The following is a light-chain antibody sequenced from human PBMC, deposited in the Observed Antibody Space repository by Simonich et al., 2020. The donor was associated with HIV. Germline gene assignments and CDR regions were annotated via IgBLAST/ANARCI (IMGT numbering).Light chain of an antibody. Sequence: QSALTQPASVSGSPGQSITISCTGTSSDVGGYNYVSWYQQHPGKAPKLMIYDVRKRPSGVSNRFSGSKSGNTASLTISGLQAEDEADYYCSSYTSGSVWVFGGGTKLTVL. CDR3: SSYTSGSVWV. CDR1: SSDVGGYNY. CDR2: DVR. J-gene: IGLJ3*02. V-gene: IGLV2-14*01.